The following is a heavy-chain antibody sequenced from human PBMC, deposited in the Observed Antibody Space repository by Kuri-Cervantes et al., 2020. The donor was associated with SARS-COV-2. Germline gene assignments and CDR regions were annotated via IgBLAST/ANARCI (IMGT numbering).Heavy chain of an antibody. CDR2: IRYDGSNK. CDR3: AKRDDYGDH. Sequence: GSLWRISCAASGFTFSSYGMHWVRQAPGKGLEWVAFIRYDGSNKYYADSVKGRFTISRDNSKNSLYLQMNSLRTEDTALYYCAKRDDYGDHWGQGTLVTVSS. J-gene: IGHJ4*02. V-gene: IGHV3-30*02. CDR1: GFTFSSYG.